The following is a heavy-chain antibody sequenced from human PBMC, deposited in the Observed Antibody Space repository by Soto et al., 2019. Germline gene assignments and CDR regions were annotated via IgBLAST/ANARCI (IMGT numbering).Heavy chain of an antibody. Sequence: SETMSLASTLYGRSIASRGYYCSWIRQHPGKGLEWIGYIYYSGSTYYNPSLKSRFTISVDTSKNQFSLKLSSVTAADTAVYYCARELRFGEDYYGMDVWGQGTTVT. J-gene: IGHJ6*02. V-gene: IGHV4-31*03. CDR2: IYYSGST. CDR1: GRSIASRGYY. CDR3: ARELRFGEDYYGMDV. D-gene: IGHD3-10*01.